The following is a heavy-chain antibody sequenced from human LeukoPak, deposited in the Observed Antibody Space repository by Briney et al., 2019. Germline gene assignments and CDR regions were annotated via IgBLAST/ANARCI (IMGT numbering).Heavy chain of an antibody. CDR1: GFTFSSYA. V-gene: IGHV3-64*01. J-gene: IGHJ4*02. CDR3: ATNPDYYDSSGYEPEAH. Sequence: GGSLRLSCAASGFTFSSYAMHWVRQAPGKGLEYVSAISSNGGSTYYANSVKGRFTISRDNSKNTLYLQMGSLRAEDMAVYYCATNPDYYDSSGYEPEAHWGQGTLVTVSS. CDR2: ISSNGGST. D-gene: IGHD3-22*01.